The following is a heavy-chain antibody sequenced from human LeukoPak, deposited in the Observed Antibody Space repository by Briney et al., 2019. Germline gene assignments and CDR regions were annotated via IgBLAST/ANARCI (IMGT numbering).Heavy chain of an antibody. J-gene: IGHJ4*02. V-gene: IGHV4-34*01. Sequence: SETLSLTCAVYGGSFSGYYWSWIRQPPGRGLEWIGEINHSGSTNYNPSLKSRVTISVDTSKNQFSLKLSSVTAADTAVYYCARGRSTVTDYWGQGTLVTVSS. CDR1: GGSFSGYY. CDR2: INHSGST. CDR3: ARGRSTVTDY. D-gene: IGHD4-17*01.